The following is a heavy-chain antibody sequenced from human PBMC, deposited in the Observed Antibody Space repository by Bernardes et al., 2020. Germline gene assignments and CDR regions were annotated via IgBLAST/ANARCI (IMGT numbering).Heavy chain of an antibody. D-gene: IGHD1-7*01. J-gene: IGHJ4*02. CDR2: INHSGST. Sequence: SETLSLTCAVYGGSFSGYYWSWIRQPPGKGLEWIGEINHSGSTNYNPSLKSRVTISVDTSKNQFSLKLSSVTAADTAVYYCATRNSITGTTDYWGQGTLVTVSS. V-gene: IGHV4-34*01. CDR3: ATRNSITGTTDY. CDR1: GGSFSGYY.